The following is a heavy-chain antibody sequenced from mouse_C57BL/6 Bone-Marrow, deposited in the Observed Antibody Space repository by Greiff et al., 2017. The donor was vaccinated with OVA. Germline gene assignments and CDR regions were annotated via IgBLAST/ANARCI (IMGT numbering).Heavy chain of an antibody. CDR3: ATAQATLYAMDY. V-gene: IGHV1-81*01. Sequence: VQLQESGAELARPGASVKLSCKASGYTFTSYGISWVKQRTGQGLELIGEIYPRSGNTYYNEKFKGKATLTADKSSSTAYMELRSLTSEDSAVYFCATAQATLYAMDYWGQGTSVTVSS. CDR1: GYTFTSYG. J-gene: IGHJ4*01. CDR2: IYPRSGNT. D-gene: IGHD3-2*02.